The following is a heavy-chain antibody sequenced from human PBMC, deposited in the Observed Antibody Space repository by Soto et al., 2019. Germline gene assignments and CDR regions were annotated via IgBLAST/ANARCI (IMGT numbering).Heavy chain of an antibody. D-gene: IGHD3-22*01. J-gene: IGHJ5*02. CDR2: IYYSGST. CDR3: ARYYYDSSGYYYSGP. Sequence: AETLSLTCAVSVGSISSYYWSWVRQPPGKGLEWIGYIYYSGSTNYNPSLKSRVTISVDTSKNQFSLKLSSVTAADTAVYYCARYYYDSSGYYYSGPWGQGTLVTVSS. CDR1: VGSISSYY. V-gene: IGHV4-59*01.